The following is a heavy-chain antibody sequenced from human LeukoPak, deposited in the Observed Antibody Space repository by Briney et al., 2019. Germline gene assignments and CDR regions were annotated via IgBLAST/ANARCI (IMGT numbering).Heavy chain of an antibody. J-gene: IGHJ4*02. CDR2: ISSSGSTI. V-gene: IGHV3-11*04. Sequence: GGSLRLSCAASGFAFSDYYMSWIRQAPGKGLEWVSYISSSGSTIYYADSVKGRFTVSRDNAKNSLYLQMNSLRAEDTAVYYCARDWYGSGIWLYYFDYWGQGTLVTVSS. CDR3: ARDWYGSGIWLYYFDY. D-gene: IGHD3-10*01. CDR1: GFAFSDYY.